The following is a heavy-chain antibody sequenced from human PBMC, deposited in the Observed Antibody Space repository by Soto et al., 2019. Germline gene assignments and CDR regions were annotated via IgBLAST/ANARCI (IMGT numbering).Heavy chain of an antibody. V-gene: IGHV4-59*04. CDR3: ARDYFDSSDYTTNWFDP. J-gene: IGHJ5*02. CDR2: IYHTGNA. CDR1: GASISRYY. Sequence: SETLSLTCTVSGASISRYYWSWIRQSPGEGLEWIGSIYHTGNAYYNPSLKSRVTIFVDTSKNQFSLKLTSVTAADTALYYCARDYFDSSDYTTNWFDPWGQGTLVTVSS. D-gene: IGHD3-22*01.